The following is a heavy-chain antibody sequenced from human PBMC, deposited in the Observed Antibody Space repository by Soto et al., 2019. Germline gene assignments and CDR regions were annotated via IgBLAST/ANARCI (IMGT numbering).Heavy chain of an antibody. J-gene: IGHJ4*02. Sequence: QVQLVQSGAEVKKPGASVKVSCKASGYTFTSYAMHWVRQAPGQRLEWMGWINAGNGNTKYSQKFQGRVTITRDTSARTAYMELSSLRSEDTAVYYCARGTGGPDAPGDYWGQGTLVTVSS. V-gene: IGHV1-3*01. CDR3: ARGTGGPDAPGDY. D-gene: IGHD2-15*01. CDR1: GYTFTSYA. CDR2: INAGNGNT.